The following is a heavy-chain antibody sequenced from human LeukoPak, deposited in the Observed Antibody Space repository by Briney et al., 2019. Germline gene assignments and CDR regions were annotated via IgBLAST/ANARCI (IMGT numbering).Heavy chain of an antibody. J-gene: IGHJ5*02. V-gene: IGHV4-59*01. CDR3: ARVPAVAGTLFDP. CDR1: GGSISSYY. CDR2: IYYSGST. Sequence: SETLSLTCTVSGGSISSYYWSWIRQPPGKGLEWIGYIYYSGSTNYNPSLKSRVTISVDTSKNQFSLKLSSATAADTAVYYCARVPAVAGTLFDPWGQGTLVTVSS. D-gene: IGHD6-19*01.